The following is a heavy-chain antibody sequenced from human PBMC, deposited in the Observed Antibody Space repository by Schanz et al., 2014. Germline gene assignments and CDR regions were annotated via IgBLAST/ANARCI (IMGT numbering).Heavy chain of an antibody. CDR3: AKGRFGELSAFDI. V-gene: IGHV3-23*01. Sequence: EVQLLESGGGLVQPGGSLRLSCAASGFTFSSYAMTWVRQAPGMGLEWVSSISGDHRNTFYADSVKGRFTISRDNSKNTLYLQMNSLRAEDTAVYYCAKGRFGELSAFDIWGQGTMVTVSS. CDR1: GFTFSSYA. CDR2: ISGDHRNT. D-gene: IGHD3-10*01. J-gene: IGHJ3*02.